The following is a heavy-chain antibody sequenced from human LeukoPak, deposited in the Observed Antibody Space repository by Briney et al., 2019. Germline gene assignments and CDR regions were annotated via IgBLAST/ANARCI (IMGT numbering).Heavy chain of an antibody. CDR2: IWYNGGQK. Sequence: GGSLRLSGAASGFTFSTYGMHWVRQAPGKGLEWVAVIWYNGGQKYYADSVKGRFTISRDNSENTLYLQMNSLRAEDTAVYYCAKGNYGGNSGFDYWGQGTLVSVSS. J-gene: IGHJ4*02. CDR1: GFTFSTYG. D-gene: IGHD4-23*01. CDR3: AKGNYGGNSGFDY. V-gene: IGHV3-33*06.